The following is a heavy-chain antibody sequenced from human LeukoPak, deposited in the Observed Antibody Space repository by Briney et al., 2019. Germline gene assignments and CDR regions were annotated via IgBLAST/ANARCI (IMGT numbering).Heavy chain of an antibody. Sequence: GGSLRLSCAASGFTFSSYEMNWVRQAPGKGLEWVSYISSSGSTIYYADSVEGRFTISRDNAKNSLYLQMNSLRAEDTAVYYCARDLWFGVYYYGMDVWGQGTTVTVSS. D-gene: IGHD3-10*01. J-gene: IGHJ6*02. CDR3: ARDLWFGVYYYGMDV. V-gene: IGHV3-48*03. CDR2: ISSSGSTI. CDR1: GFTFSSYE.